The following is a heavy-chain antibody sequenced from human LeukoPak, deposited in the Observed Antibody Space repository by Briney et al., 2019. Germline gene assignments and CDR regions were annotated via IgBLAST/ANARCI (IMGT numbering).Heavy chain of an antibody. V-gene: IGHV3-7*01. CDR2: IKQDGNEK. Sequence: GGSLRLSCAASGFTFSSYWMSWVRQAPGKGLEWVANIKQDGNEKYYVDSVKGRFTISRDNAKNSLYLQMNSLRAEDTAVYYCARERLAAAGHSGDYWGQGTLVTVSS. CDR1: GFTFSSYW. D-gene: IGHD6-13*01. J-gene: IGHJ4*02. CDR3: ARERLAAAGHSGDY.